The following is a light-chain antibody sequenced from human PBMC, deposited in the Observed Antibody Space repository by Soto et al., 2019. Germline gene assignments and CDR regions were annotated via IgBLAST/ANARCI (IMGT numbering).Light chain of an antibody. CDR3: QVWDTTSDLAV. Sequence: SYELTQAPSVSVAPGQTATITCGGNNIGSKSVHWYQKKPGQAPVLVLSDDSDRPSGIPERFSGSNSGHTATLTISRVGAGDEADYYCQVWDTTSDLAVFGGGTKVTVL. CDR1: NIGSKS. V-gene: IGLV3-21*02. CDR2: DDS. J-gene: IGLJ2*01.